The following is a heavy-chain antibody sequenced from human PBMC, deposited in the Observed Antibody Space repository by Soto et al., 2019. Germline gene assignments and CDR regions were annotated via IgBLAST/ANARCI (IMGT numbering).Heavy chain of an antibody. J-gene: IGHJ6*02. CDR1: GFTFSDSY. V-gene: IGHV3-11*01. CDR3: ARVSWREKYGMDV. Sequence: GGSLRLSCAASGFTFSDSYMSWIRQAPGKGLEWISYITFSGNTVYYADSLKGRFTVSRDNAKNSLYLQMNRLRAEDTAVYYCARVSWREKYGMDVWGQGTTVTVSS. CDR2: ITFSGNTV.